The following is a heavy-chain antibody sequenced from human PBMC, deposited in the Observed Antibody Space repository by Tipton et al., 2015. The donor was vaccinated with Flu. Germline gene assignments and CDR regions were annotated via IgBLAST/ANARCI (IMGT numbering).Heavy chain of an antibody. V-gene: IGHV3-53*01. CDR1: GLTVSSDH. D-gene: IGHD3-22*01. CDR2: IYSGGRT. CDR3: VRGIDSSSPI. J-gene: IGHJ4*02. Sequence: QLVQSGGGLIQPGGSLGLSCGASGLTVSSDHMSWVRQAPGTGLECVAVIYSGGRTYYGDSVKGRFTISRDISKNTVSLQMNSLRAEDTAVYYCVRGIDSSSPIWGQGTLVTVSS.